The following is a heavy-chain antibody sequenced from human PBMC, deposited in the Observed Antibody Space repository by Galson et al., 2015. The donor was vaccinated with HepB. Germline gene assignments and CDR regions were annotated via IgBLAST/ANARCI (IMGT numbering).Heavy chain of an antibody. V-gene: IGHV1-18*01. CDR3: ARDIAGGLRWLRLGAFDT. CDR2: ISAYNGNT. CDR1: GYTFTSYG. Sequence: SVKVSCKASGYTFTSYGISWVRQAPGQGLEWMGWISAYNGNTNYAQKLQGRVTMTTDTSTSTAYMELRSLRSDDTAVYYCARDIAGGLRWLRLGAFDTWGQGTMVTVSS. D-gene: IGHD5-12*01. J-gene: IGHJ3*02.